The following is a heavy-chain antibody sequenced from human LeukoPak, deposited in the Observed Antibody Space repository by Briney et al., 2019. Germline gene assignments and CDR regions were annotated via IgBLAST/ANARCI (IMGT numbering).Heavy chain of an antibody. J-gene: IGHJ3*02. V-gene: IGHV3-15*01. CDR2: IKSKTDGGTT. CDR1: GFTFRNAW. Sequence: KAGGSLRLSCAASGFTFRNAWMSWVRQAPGKGLEWVGHIKSKTDGGTTDHAAPVKGRFTISRDDLKKTLYLQMNGLKTEDTAVYYCTTERTDAFDIWGQGTMVTVSS. CDR3: TTERTDAFDI.